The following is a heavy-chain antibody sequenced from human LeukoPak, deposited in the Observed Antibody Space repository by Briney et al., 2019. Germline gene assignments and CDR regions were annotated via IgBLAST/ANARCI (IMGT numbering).Heavy chain of an antibody. CDR2: IDWDDDK. Sequence: RESGPALVKPTQTLTLTCTFSGFSLSTSGMCVSWIRQPPGKALEWLARIDWDDDKYYSTSLKTRLTISKDTSKNQVVLTMTNMDPVDTATYYCARIRVAAAHNWFDPWGQGTLVTVSS. V-gene: IGHV2-70*11. J-gene: IGHJ5*02. D-gene: IGHD2-15*01. CDR3: ARIRVAAAHNWFDP. CDR1: GFSLSTSGMC.